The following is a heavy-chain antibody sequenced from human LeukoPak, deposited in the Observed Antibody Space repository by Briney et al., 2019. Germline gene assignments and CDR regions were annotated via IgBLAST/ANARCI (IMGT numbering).Heavy chain of an antibody. CDR1: GFTFSSYA. CDR3: AKEAEPYYYGSGSNYFNY. D-gene: IGHD3-10*01. V-gene: IGHV3-23*01. Sequence: GGSLRLSCAASGFTFSSYAMSWVRQAPGKGLEWVSAISGSGGSTYYAGSVKGRFTISRDNSKNTLYLQMNSLRAEDTAVYDCAKEAEPYYYGSGSNYFNYWGQGTLVTVSS. CDR2: ISGSGGST. J-gene: IGHJ4*02.